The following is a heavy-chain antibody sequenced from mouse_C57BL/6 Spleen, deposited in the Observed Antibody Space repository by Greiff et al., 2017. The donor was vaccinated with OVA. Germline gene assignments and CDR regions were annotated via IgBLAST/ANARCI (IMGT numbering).Heavy chain of an antibody. CDR3: ARYGSYWYFDV. D-gene: IGHD1-1*01. J-gene: IGHJ1*03. V-gene: IGHV1-59*01. CDR1: GYTFTSYW. Sequence: VQLQQPGAELVRPGTSVKLSCKASGYTFTSYWMHWVKQRPGQGLEWIGVIDPSDSYTNYNQKFKGKATLTVDTSSSTAYMQLSSLTSEDAAVYCCARYGSYWYFDVWGTGTTVTVSS. CDR2: IDPSDSYT.